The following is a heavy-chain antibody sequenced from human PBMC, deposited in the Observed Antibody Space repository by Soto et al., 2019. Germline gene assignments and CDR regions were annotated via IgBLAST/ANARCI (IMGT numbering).Heavy chain of an antibody. CDR2: ISYDGSNK. D-gene: IGHD3-10*01. V-gene: IGHV3-30-3*01. Sequence: GGSLRLSCAAPGFTFSSYAMHWVRQAPGKGLEWVAVISYDGSNKYYADSVKGRFTISRDNSKNTLYLQMNSLRAEDTAVYYCASEGADYYGSGSYPYYYGMDVWGQGTTVTASS. CDR1: GFTFSSYA. J-gene: IGHJ6*02. CDR3: ASEGADYYGSGSYPYYYGMDV.